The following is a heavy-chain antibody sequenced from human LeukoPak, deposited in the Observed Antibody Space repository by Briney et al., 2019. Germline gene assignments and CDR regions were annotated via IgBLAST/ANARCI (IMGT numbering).Heavy chain of an antibody. D-gene: IGHD4-17*01. CDR2: AYYTGST. J-gene: IGHJ3*01. Sequence: SETLSLTCTVSGGSISNTIYYWGWIRQPPGKGLEWIGTAYYTGSTYYNPSLKSRVTISVGTSQNQFSLKLSSVTASDTAVYYCARHGYGDYVVAFDVWGQGTMVTGSS. CDR3: ARHGYGDYVVAFDV. V-gene: IGHV4-39*01. CDR1: GGSISNTIYY.